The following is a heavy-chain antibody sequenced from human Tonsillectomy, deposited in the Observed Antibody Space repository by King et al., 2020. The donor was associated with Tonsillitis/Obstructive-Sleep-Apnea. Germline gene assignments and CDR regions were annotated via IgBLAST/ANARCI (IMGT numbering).Heavy chain of an antibody. J-gene: IGHJ3*02. CDR2: ISSSSSYI. Sequence: QLVQSGGGLVKPGGSLRLSCAASGFTFSSYSMNWVRQAPGKGLEWVSSISSSSSYIYYADSVKGRFTISRDNAKNSLYLQMNSLRAEDTAVYYCARDKLAAAGTKDAFEIWGPGATVTVSS. V-gene: IGHV3-21*01. D-gene: IGHD6-13*01. CDR1: GFTFSSYS. CDR3: ARDKLAAAGTKDAFEI.